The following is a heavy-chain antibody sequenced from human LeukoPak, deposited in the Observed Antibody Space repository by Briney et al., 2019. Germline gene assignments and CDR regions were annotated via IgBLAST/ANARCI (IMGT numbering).Heavy chain of an antibody. Sequence: RSGGSLRLSCAASGFTFDDYGMSWVRHAPGKGLEWVSGINWNGGSTGYADSVKGRFTISRDNAKNSLYLQMNSLRAEDTALYYCARVAHQRIKSGICSSTSCYGGRFDYWGQGTLVTVSS. CDR2: INWNGGST. V-gene: IGHV3-20*04. CDR3: ARVAHQRIKSGICSSTSCYGGRFDY. D-gene: IGHD2-2*01. J-gene: IGHJ4*02. CDR1: GFTFDDYG.